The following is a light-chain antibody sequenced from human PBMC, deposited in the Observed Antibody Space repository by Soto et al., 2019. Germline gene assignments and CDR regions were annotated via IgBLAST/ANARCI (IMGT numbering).Light chain of an antibody. CDR3: QHLNSYSSSPIT. Sequence: DIQLTQSPSFLSASVGDRVTITCRASQGISSYLAWHQQKPGKAPKLLIYAASTLKSGVPSRFSGSGSGTEFTLTISSLQPEDFATYYCQHLNSYSSSPITFGQGTRLEIK. CDR2: AAS. J-gene: IGKJ5*01. CDR1: QGISSY. V-gene: IGKV1-9*01.